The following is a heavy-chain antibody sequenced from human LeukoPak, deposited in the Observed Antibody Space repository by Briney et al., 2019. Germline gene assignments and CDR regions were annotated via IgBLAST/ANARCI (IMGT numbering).Heavy chain of an antibody. V-gene: IGHV1-18*01. CDR1: GYRFTSYG. Sequence: EASVKVSCKASGYRFTSYGISWVRQAPGQGLEWMGWISGYNGNTNYAQKLQGRVTMTTDTSASTAYMELRSLRSDDTAVYYCAREYCSTTRCYMADYWGQGTLVTVSS. D-gene: IGHD2-2*01. J-gene: IGHJ4*02. CDR3: AREYCSTTRCYMADY. CDR2: ISGYNGNT.